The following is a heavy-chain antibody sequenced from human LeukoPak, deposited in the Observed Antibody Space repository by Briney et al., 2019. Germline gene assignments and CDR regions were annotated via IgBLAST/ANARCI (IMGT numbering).Heavy chain of an antibody. J-gene: IGHJ4*02. D-gene: IGHD3-22*01. CDR1: GFTFDDYG. CDR3: ARDSLYYYDSSGYYHLYFDY. V-gene: IGHV3-20*04. Sequence: RAGGSLRLSCAAAGFTFDDYGMSWVRQTPGKGLEWVAGINWNGGRSGYADSVKGRFTISRDNAQKSLYLQMNSLRAEDTALYYCARDSLYYYDSSGYYHLYFDYWGQGTLVTVSS. CDR2: INWNGGRS.